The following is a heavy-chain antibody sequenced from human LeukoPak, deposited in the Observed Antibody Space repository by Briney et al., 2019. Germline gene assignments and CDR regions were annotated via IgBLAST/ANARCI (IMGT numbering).Heavy chain of an antibody. V-gene: IGHV4-4*07. J-gene: IGHJ4*02. CDR1: GGPISSYY. Sequence: SETLSLTCTVSGGPISSYYWSWIRQPAGKGLEWIGRIYTSGSTNYNPSLKSRVTMSVDTSKNQFSLKLSSVTAADTAVYYCARSSFDSSGWYYFDYWGQGTLVTVSS. CDR2: IYTSGST. CDR3: ARSSFDSSGWYYFDY. D-gene: IGHD6-19*01.